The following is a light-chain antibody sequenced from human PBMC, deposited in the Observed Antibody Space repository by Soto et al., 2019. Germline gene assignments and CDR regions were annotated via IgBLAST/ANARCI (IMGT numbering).Light chain of an antibody. V-gene: IGLV2-14*01. CDR1: TSDDGGYNY. CDR2: EVS. Sequence: QAAVTETGKVSVYTGQSVTISCTATTSDDGGYNYVAWYQQHPGKVPRLMIYEVSNRPSGVSNRFSGSKSGSTASLTISGLQAEDEADYYRISYTSSSTSHVFGTGTKVTVL. J-gene: IGLJ1*01. CDR3: ISYTSSSTSHV.